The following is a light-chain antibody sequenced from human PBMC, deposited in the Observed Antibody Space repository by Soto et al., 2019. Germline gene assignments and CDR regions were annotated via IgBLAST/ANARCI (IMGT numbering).Light chain of an antibody. V-gene: IGKV1-39*01. J-gene: IGKJ5*01. CDR2: AAS. CDR3: QQYYSYPLT. CDR1: QSISSSF. Sequence: DIQMTQSPSSLSASVGDRITITCRASQSISSSFLNWYQQKPGKAPKLLIYAASTLQSGVPSRFSGSGSGTDFTLTISCLQSEDFATYYCQQYYSYPLTFGQGTRLEIK.